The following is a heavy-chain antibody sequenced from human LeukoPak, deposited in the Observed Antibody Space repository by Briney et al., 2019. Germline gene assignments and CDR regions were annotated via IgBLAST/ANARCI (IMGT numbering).Heavy chain of an antibody. J-gene: IGHJ1*01. CDR2: ISNDGTTI. Sequence: GGSLRLSCVASGFTFSDHYMSWIRQAPGKGLEWLSYISNDGTTIYYADSVKGRFTISRDNAKDTLYLQVNSLRAEDTAVYYCAITVDCRATTDCYSYFHHWGQGTLVTVSS. D-gene: IGHD2-21*02. V-gene: IGHV3-11*04. CDR1: GFTFSDHY. CDR3: AITVDCRATTDCYSYFHH.